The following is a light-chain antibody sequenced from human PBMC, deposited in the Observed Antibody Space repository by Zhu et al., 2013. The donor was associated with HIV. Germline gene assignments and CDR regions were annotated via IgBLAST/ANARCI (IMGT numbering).Light chain of an antibody. Sequence: EIVLTQSPGTLSLSPGERATLSCRASQSVSNSYLAWYQHKPGQAPRLLIYGASSRAAGIPDRFSGSESGTDFTLTITRLEPEDFAVYYCQQLNTRPLTFGPGTKVDVK. J-gene: IGKJ3*01. CDR3: QQLNTRPLT. V-gene: IGKV3-20*01. CDR2: GAS. CDR1: QSVSNSY.